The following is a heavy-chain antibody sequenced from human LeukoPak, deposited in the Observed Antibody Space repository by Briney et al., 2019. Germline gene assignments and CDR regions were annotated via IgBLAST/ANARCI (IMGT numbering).Heavy chain of an antibody. CDR2: IYSTGTT. CDR1: GDSISSGGFY. J-gene: IGHJ5*02. D-gene: IGHD1-14*01. CDR3: ARDRPDTTSPTTVGRFDP. V-gene: IGHV4-31*03. Sequence: PSQTLSLICSVSGDSISSGGFYWHWIRQHPEKGLEWICYIYSTGTTYYNPSLTSRLTMSLDTSKNQFSLKVTSVTAADTAVYFCARDRPDTTSPTTVGRFDPWGQGTLVTVSS.